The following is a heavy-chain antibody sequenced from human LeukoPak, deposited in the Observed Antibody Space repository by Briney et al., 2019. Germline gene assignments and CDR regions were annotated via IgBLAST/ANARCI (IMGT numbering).Heavy chain of an antibody. D-gene: IGHD6-19*01. CDR2: IYISGST. V-gene: IGHV4-4*07. CDR1: GVSISSYY. Sequence: SETLSLTCTVSGVSISSYYWTWIRQPAGKGLEWIGRIYISGSTNYNPSLKSRVTMSVDTSKNQLSLKLSSVTAADTAVFYCARDSSGWSYFDYWGQGTLVTVSS. J-gene: IGHJ4*02. CDR3: ARDSSGWSYFDY.